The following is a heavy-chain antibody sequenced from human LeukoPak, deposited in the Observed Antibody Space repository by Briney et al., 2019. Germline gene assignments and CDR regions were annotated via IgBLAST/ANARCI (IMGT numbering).Heavy chain of an antibody. Sequence: ASVKVSCKASGYTFTSYDIKWVRQATGQGLEWMGWMNPNRGNTGYAQKFQGRVTMTRNPAITTANMALSNLRSEDTAVDYCARCYRGRSGSYAYYYYYMDVWGKGTTVTVSS. J-gene: IGHJ6*03. CDR3: ARCYRGRSGSYAYYYYYMDV. CDR1: GYTFTSYD. V-gene: IGHV1-8*01. CDR2: MNPNRGNT. D-gene: IGHD1-26*01.